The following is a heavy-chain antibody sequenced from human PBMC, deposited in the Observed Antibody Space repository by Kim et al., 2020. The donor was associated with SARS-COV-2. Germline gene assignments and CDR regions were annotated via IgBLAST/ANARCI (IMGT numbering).Heavy chain of an antibody. CDR2: T. V-gene: IGHV3-20*01. D-gene: IGHD3-16*01. CDR3: VRGYAGGPFDF. Sequence: TGYGDSVNGRFSISRDNRKNSLYLQMSSLRAEDTALYHCVRGYAGGPFDFWGQGARVTVSS. J-gene: IGHJ4*02.